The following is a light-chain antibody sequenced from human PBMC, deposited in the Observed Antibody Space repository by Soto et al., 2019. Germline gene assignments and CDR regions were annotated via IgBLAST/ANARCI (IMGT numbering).Light chain of an antibody. V-gene: IGLV1-44*01. Sequence: QSVLTQPPSASGTPGQRVTISCSGSSSNIGSDSVNWYQQLPGTAPKLLIYNNNQRPSGVPDRFSGSKSGTSASLAISGLQSEDEADYYCAAYDDSLNGVVFGGGTKVTVL. CDR1: SSNIGSDS. CDR2: NNN. J-gene: IGLJ2*01. CDR3: AAYDDSLNGVV.